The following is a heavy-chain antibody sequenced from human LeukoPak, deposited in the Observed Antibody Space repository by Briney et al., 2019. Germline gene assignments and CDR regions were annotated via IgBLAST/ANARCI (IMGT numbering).Heavy chain of an antibody. V-gene: IGHV4-34*01. Sequence: PGGSLRHSCAASGFTFSSYAMSWVRQAPGKGLEWIGEINHSGSTNYNPSLKSRVTISVDTSKNQFSLKLSSVTAADTAVYYCARDRLGTTYGGENAFDIWGQGTMVTVSS. J-gene: IGHJ3*02. CDR2: INHSGST. D-gene: IGHD2-21*01. CDR1: GFTFSSYA. CDR3: ARDRLGTTYGGENAFDI.